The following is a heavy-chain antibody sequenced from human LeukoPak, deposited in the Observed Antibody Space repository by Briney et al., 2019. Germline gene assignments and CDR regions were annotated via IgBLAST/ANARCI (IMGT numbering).Heavy chain of an antibody. CDR2: ISYDGSNK. CDR1: GFTFSSYA. CDR3: ARDSIVGATGLDY. Sequence: GGSLRLSCAASGFTFSSYAMHWVRQAPGKGLEWVTVISYDGSNKYYADSVKGRFTISRDNSKNTLYLQMNSLRAEDTAVYYCARDSIVGATGLDYWGQGTLVTVSS. D-gene: IGHD1-26*01. V-gene: IGHV3-30-3*01. J-gene: IGHJ4*02.